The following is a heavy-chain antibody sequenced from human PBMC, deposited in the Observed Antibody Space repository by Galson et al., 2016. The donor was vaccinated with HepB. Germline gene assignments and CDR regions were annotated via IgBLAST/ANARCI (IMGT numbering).Heavy chain of an antibody. Sequence: KVSCAASGFRFSDSAIHWVRQASGKGLEWIGHIRNKANSHATVYAASLKGRFTISRDDSQNTAFLQMNSLKTDDTAVYYCNRSPYCGGDCYFGDYFYGLDVWGQGTTVTVSS. CDR2: IRNKANSHAT. CDR3: NRSPYCGGDCYFGDYFYGLDV. J-gene: IGHJ6*02. D-gene: IGHD2-21*01. V-gene: IGHV3-73*01. CDR1: GFRFSDSA.